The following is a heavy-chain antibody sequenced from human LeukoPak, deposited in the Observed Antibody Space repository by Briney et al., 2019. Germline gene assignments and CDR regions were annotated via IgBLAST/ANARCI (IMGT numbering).Heavy chain of an antibody. CDR3: ARAHRGLARGYSYGYGFDY. CDR1: GGSFSGYY. CDR2: IYYSGST. Sequence: SETLSLTCAVYGGSFSGYYWGWIRQPPGKGLEWIGSIYYSGSTYYNPSLKSRVTISEDTSKNQFSLKLSSVTAADTAVYYCARAHRGLARGYSYGYGFDYWGQGTLVTVSS. J-gene: IGHJ4*02. D-gene: IGHD5-18*01. V-gene: IGHV4-34*01.